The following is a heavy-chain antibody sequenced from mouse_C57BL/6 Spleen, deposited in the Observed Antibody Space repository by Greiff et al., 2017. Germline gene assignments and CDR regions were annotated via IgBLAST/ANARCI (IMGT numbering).Heavy chain of an antibody. D-gene: IGHD1-1*01. J-gene: IGHJ3*01. Sequence: VQLQESGGGLVKPGGSLKLSCAASGFTFSSYAMSWVRQTPEKRLEWVATISAGGSYTYYPDNVKGRFTITRDNAKNNLYLQMSQLKSEDTAMYYCARGEGDYGSSYGFAYWGQGTLVTVSA. CDR1: GFTFSSYA. CDR3: ARGEGDYGSSYGFAY. CDR2: ISAGGSYT. V-gene: IGHV5-4*01.